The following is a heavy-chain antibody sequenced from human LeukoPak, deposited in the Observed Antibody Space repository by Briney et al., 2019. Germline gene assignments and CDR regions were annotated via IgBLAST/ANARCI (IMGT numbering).Heavy chain of an antibody. CDR1: GGSFSGYY. CDR3: ARHGDYGDYYYTMDV. D-gene: IGHD4-17*01. V-gene: IGHV4-34*01. J-gene: IGHJ6*02. CDR2: INHSGST. Sequence: SGTLSLTCAVYGGSFSGYYWSWIRQPPGKGLEWIGEINHSGSTKYNPSLKSRVTISVDTSKNQFSLKLSSVTAADTAAYYCARHGDYGDYYYTMDVWGQGTTVTVSS.